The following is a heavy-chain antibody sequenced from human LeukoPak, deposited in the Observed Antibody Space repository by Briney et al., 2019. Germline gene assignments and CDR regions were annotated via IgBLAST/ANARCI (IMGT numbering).Heavy chain of an antibody. CDR1: GYSFISYG. V-gene: IGHV1-18*01. J-gene: IGHJ4*02. CDR3: TRDDPHSSGWDPDY. CDR2: ISTYNGNT. Sequence: GASVKVSCKASGYSFISYGINWVRQAPGQGLEWMGWISTYNGNTHYAQKLQGRVTMTTDTSTTTAYMELRSLRSDDTAVYYCTRDDPHSSGWDPDYWGQGPLVTASS. D-gene: IGHD6-19*01.